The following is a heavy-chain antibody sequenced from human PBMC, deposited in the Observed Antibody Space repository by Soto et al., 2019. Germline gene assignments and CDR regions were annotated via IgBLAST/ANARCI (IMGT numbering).Heavy chain of an antibody. Sequence: GGSLRLSCAASGFTFSTYAMHWVRQAPGKGLEWVALISFDGSNKYYVDSVKGRFTISRDNSKNTLYLQMNSLRSEDTAVYYCARSIVVVTALDYWGQGTLVTVSS. CDR2: ISFDGSNK. D-gene: IGHD2-21*02. V-gene: IGHV3-30-3*01. J-gene: IGHJ4*02. CDR3: ARSIVVVTALDY. CDR1: GFTFSTYA.